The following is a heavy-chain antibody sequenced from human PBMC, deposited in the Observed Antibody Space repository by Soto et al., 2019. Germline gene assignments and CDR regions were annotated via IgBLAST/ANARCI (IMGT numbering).Heavy chain of an antibody. CDR3: ARSWITMVRGDDAFDI. V-gene: IGHV1-2*04. Sequence: SVKVSCKASGYTFTGYYMHWVRQAPGQGLEWMGWINPNSGGTNYAQKFQGWVTMTRDTSISTAYMELSRLRSDDTAVYYCARSWITMVRGDDAFDIWGQGTMVTVSS. J-gene: IGHJ3*02. CDR1: GYTFTGYY. CDR2: INPNSGGT. D-gene: IGHD3-10*01.